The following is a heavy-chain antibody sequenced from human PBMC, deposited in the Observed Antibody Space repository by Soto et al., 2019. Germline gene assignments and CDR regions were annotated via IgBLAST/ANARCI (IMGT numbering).Heavy chain of an antibody. CDR2: ISGSGGST. Sequence: EVQLLDSGGGLVQPGGSLRLSCAASGFTFSSYPMTWVRQAPGKGLEWVSSISGSGGSTYYADSVKGRFTISRDNSKNTLYLQMNSLRAEDTAVYYCARGLYRYGYFDYWGQGTLVTVSS. J-gene: IGHJ4*02. V-gene: IGHV3-23*01. CDR1: GFTFSSYP. D-gene: IGHD3-16*02. CDR3: ARGLYRYGYFDY.